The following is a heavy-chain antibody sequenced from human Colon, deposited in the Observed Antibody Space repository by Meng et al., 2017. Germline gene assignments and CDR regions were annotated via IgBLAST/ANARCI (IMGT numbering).Heavy chain of an antibody. D-gene: IGHD6-19*01. CDR3: ARCRDGHSSGWYNPDY. V-gene: IGHV1-46*01. J-gene: IGHJ4*02. CDR1: GYTFTSYY. Sequence: ASVKVSCKASGYTFTSYYMHWVRQAPGQGLEWMGIINPSGGSTSYAQKFQGRVTMTRDTSTSTVYMELSSLRSEDTAVYYCARCRDGHSSGWYNPDYWGQGTLVTVSS. CDR2: INPSGGST.